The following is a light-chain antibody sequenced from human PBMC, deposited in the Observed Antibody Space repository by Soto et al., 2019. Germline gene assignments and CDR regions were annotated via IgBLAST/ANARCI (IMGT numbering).Light chain of an antibody. J-gene: IGKJ1*01. CDR2: DAS. Sequence: DIQMTQSPSTLSASVGDRVTITCRASQSISSWLAWYQQKPGKAPKLLIYDASSLESGVPSRFSGSGSGTEFTLTISSLQPDDFATYSCPQYXSYPTFAQGTKVAIK. CDR1: QSISSW. CDR3: PQYXSYPT. V-gene: IGKV1-5*01.